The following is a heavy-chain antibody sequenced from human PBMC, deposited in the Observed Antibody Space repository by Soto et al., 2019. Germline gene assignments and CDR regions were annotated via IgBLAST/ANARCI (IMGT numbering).Heavy chain of an antibody. D-gene: IGHD3-22*01. V-gene: IGHV5-10-1*01. CDR3: ARYYDSSGSYFDY. J-gene: IGHJ4*02. Sequence: GESLKISCKGSGYSFTSYWISWVRQMPGKGLEWMGRIDPSDSYTNYNPSFQGHVTISADKSISTAYLQWSSLKASDTAMYYCARYYDSSGSYFDYWGQGTLVTVSS. CDR1: GYSFTSYW. CDR2: IDPSDSYT.